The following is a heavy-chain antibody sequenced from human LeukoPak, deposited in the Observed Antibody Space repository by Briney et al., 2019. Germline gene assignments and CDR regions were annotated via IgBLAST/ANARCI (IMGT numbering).Heavy chain of an antibody. CDR1: GYSISSGYY. CDR2: IYHSGST. D-gene: IGHD3-9*01. J-gene: IGHJ3*02. Sequence: SETLSLTCTVSGYSISSGYYWGWIRQPPGKGLEWIGSIYHSGSTYCNPSLKSRVTISVDKSKNQFSLKLSSVTAADTAVYYCARKRYFGLTGAFDIWGQGTMVTVSS. V-gene: IGHV4-38-2*02. CDR3: ARKRYFGLTGAFDI.